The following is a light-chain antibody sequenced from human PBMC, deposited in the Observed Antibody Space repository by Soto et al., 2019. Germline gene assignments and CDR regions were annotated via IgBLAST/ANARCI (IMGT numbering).Light chain of an antibody. V-gene: IGKV1-5*03. J-gene: IGKJ2*01. CDR2: KAS. CDR3: QQYDSYPFT. Sequence: DIQMTQSPSTLSASVGDRVTITCRASQSIGSWLSWFQQEAGKAPKALIYKASSLEPGVPSRFSGSGSATEFTLTITSLQPDDFATYYCQQYDSYPFTFGQGTKLDIK. CDR1: QSIGSW.